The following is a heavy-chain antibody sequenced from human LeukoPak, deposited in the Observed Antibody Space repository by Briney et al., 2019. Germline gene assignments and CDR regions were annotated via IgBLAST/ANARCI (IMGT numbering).Heavy chain of an antibody. CDR3: ANEIRPNDY. Sequence: GGSLRLSCAASEFDFSSHAMTWVRQAPGKGLEWVSAISISGSKTYYADSVKGRFTISRDNPKNTLYLQMNSLRAEDTAVYYCANEIRPNDYWGQGTQVTVSS. J-gene: IGHJ4*02. CDR2: ISISGSKT. V-gene: IGHV3-23*01. CDR1: EFDFSSHA. D-gene: IGHD4-17*01.